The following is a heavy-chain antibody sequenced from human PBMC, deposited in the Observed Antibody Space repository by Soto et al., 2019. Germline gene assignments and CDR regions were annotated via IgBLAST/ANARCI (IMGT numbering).Heavy chain of an antibody. CDR1: GFTFSSYW. J-gene: IGHJ6*02. CDR2: IKQDGSEE. V-gene: IGHV3-7*01. CDR3: ARIAASGRGWDV. D-gene: IGHD6-13*01. Sequence: EVQLVESGGGFVQPGGSLRLSCVDSGFTFSSYWMSWVRQARVKGLEWVGNIKQDGSEENYVDSVKGRFTISRDNAKNSMYLQMNSLRAEDTAVYYCARIAASGRGWDVWGQGTTVVVSS.